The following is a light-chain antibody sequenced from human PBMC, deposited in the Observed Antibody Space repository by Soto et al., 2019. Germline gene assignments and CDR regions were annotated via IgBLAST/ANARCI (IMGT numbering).Light chain of an antibody. CDR1: QSVSSN. CDR2: GAS. CDR3: QQYNNWPYS. J-gene: IGKJ2*01. V-gene: IGKV3-15*01. Sequence: EIVMTQSPATLSMSPGERVTLSCRASQSVSSNLAWYQQKPGQAPRLLIYGASTRATGIPARFSGSRSGTEFTLTISSLQSEDFAVYYCQQYNNWPYSFGQGTNLEIK.